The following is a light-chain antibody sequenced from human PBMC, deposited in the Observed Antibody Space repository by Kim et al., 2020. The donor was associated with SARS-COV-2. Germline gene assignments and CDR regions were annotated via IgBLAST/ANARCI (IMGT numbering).Light chain of an antibody. J-gene: IGLJ2*01. V-gene: IGLV1-40*01. CDR3: QSYDSTLTGVV. CDR2: GNS. CDR1: NSNIGAGYD. Sequence: QRVTISCTGSNSNIGAGYDVHWYQHLPGTAPKLLIYGNSNRPSGVPDRFSGSKSGTSASLAITGLQAEDEADYYCQSYDSTLTGVVFGGGTKLTVL.